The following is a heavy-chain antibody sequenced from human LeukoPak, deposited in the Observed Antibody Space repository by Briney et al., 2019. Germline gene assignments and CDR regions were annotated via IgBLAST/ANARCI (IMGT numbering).Heavy chain of an antibody. J-gene: IGHJ4*02. CDR2: ISYDGSNK. CDR3: AKDLCGGDCFQFDY. Sequence: GGSLRLSCAASGFTFSSYAMHWVRQAPGKGLEWVAVISYDGSNKYYADSVKGRFTISRDNSKNTLYLQMNSLRAEDTAVYYCAKDLCGGDCFQFDYWGQGTLVTVSS. D-gene: IGHD2-21*02. CDR1: GFTFSSYA. V-gene: IGHV3-30*04.